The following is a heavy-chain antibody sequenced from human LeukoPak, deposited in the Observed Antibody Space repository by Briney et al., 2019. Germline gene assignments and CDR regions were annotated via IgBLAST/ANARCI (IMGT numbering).Heavy chain of an antibody. CDR2: IYHSGST. CDR1: GYSISSGYY. V-gene: IGHV4-38-2*02. J-gene: IGHJ3*02. CDR3: VTSISLAGWGAFDI. Sequence: SETLSLTCTVSGYSISSGYYWGWIRQPPGKGLEWIGEIYHSGSTNYNSSLKSRVTISVDTSKNQFSLNLSSVTAADTAVYYCVTSISLAGWGAFDIWGQGTMVTVSS. D-gene: IGHD6-19*01.